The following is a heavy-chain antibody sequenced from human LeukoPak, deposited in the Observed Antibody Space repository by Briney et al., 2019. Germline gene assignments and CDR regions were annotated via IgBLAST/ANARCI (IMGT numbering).Heavy chain of an antibody. D-gene: IGHD3-16*01. V-gene: IGHV4-4*02. CDR2: VFPGGNT. CDR3: ARHYGP. Sequence: SETLSLTCAVSGDAITRSNWWSWVRQPPGKGLEWIGEVFPGGNTNYNPSLKSRVTISVDTSRNQFSLNLSSVTAADTAVYYCARHYGPWGQGTLVAVSS. J-gene: IGHJ5*02. CDR1: GDAITRSNW.